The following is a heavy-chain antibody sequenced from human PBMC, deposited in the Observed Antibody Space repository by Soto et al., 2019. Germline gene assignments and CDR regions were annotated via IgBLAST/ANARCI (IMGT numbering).Heavy chain of an antibody. CDR3: ARGAPVFIQP. V-gene: IGHV4-30-2*01. CDR1: GGSISSGGYS. J-gene: IGHJ1*01. D-gene: IGHD3-10*01. Sequence: PSETLSLTCAVSGGSISSGGYSWSWIQQPPGKGLEWIGYIYHSGSTYYNPSLKSRVTISVDRSKNQFSLKLSSVTAADTAVYYCARGAPVFIQPWGQGTLLTVSS. CDR2: IYHSGST.